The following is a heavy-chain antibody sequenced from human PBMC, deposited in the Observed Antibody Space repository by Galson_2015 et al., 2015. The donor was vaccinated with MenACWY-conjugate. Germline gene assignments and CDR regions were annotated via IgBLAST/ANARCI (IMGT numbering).Heavy chain of an antibody. Sequence: QSGAEVTKPGKSLTISCTGTGYSFTNYWIAWVRQMPGKGLEWMGLIDPVDSNTRYSPSFQGQVAISADKSISTAYLQWTSLRASDTAMYYCARHPPGGRGMDVWGQGTTVTVSS. D-gene: IGHD1-26*01. V-gene: IGHV5-51*01. CDR1: GYSFTNYW. J-gene: IGHJ6*02. CDR3: ARHPPGGRGMDV. CDR2: IDPVDSNT.